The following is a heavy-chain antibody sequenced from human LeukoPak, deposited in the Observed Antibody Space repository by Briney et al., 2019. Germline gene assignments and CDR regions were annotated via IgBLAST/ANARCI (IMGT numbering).Heavy chain of an antibody. J-gene: IGHJ4*02. CDR3: ARRGGSSSRRNHIDY. V-gene: IGHV3-7*01. Sequence: GGSLRLSCAASGFTFSSYWMTWVRQAPGKGPEWVANIKQDGSEAYYVDSVRGRFTISRDNAENSLFLQMNSLRAEDTAVYYCARRGGSSSRRNHIDYWGQGTLVTVSS. D-gene: IGHD6-6*01. CDR2: IKQDGSEA. CDR1: GFTFSSYW.